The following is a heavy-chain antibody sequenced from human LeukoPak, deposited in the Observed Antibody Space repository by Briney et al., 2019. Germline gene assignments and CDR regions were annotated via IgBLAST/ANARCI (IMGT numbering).Heavy chain of an antibody. CDR2: ISYDGSNK. Sequence: PGRSLRLSCAASGLTFSSYAMHWVRQAPGKGLEWVAVISYDGSNKYYADSVKGRFTISRDNSKNTLYLQMNSLRAEDTAVYYCARGRVRGGNYFDYWGQGTLVTVSS. V-gene: IGHV3-30-3*01. D-gene: IGHD3-16*01. CDR1: GLTFSSYA. CDR3: ARGRVRGGNYFDY. J-gene: IGHJ4*02.